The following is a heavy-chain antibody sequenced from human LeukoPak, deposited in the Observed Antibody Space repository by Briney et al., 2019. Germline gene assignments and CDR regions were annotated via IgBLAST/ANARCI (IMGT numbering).Heavy chain of an antibody. CDR1: GGSISSSSYY. CDR2: IYYSGST. J-gene: IGHJ4*02. CDR3: ARQGPLPGTAACN. D-gene: IGHD6-13*01. V-gene: IGHV4-39*01. Sequence: SETLSLTCTVSGGSISSSSYYWGWIRQPPGKGLEWIGSIYYSGSTYYNPSLKSRVTISVDTSKNQFSLKMSSVTAADTAVYYCARQGPLPGTAACNWGQGTLVTVSS.